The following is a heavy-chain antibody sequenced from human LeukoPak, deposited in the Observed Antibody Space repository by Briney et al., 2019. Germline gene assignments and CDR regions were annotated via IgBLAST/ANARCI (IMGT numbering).Heavy chain of an antibody. Sequence: SVKLSCKASGGNFNNFAVTWVRQAPGQGLVWVGRIIPLSGTANFAQEFQGRVSITADKSTSTAYMELRSLRSEDTAVYYCARDSGHAVLVPRGFDIWGQGTMVTVSS. CDR3: ARDSGHAVLVPRGFDI. CDR2: IIPLSGTA. J-gene: IGHJ3*02. V-gene: IGHV1-69*06. CDR1: GGNFNNFA. D-gene: IGHD2-8*02.